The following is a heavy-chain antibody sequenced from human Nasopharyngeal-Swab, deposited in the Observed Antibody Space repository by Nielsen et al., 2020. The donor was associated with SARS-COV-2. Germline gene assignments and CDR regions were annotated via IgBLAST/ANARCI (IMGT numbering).Heavy chain of an antibody. CDR1: GFTFSSYS. CDR3: ARDLGGYYGD. J-gene: IGHJ4*02. D-gene: IGHD3-22*01. V-gene: IGHV3-21*01. Sequence: GESLKISCAASGFTFSSYSMNWVRQAPGKGLEWVSSISSSSSYIYYADSVTGRFTISRDNAKNSLYLQMNSLRAEDTAVYYCARDLGGYYGDWGQGTLVTVSS. CDR2: ISSSSSYI.